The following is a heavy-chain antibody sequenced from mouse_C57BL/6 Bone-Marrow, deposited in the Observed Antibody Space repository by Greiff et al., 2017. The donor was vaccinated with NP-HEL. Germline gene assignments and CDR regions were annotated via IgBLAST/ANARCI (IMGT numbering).Heavy chain of an antibody. D-gene: IGHD1-1*01. J-gene: IGHJ3*01. CDR1: GYTFTDYN. CDR2: INPNNGGT. V-gene: IGHV1-22*01. Sequence: VHVKQSGPELVKPGASVKMSCKASGYTFTDYNMHWVKQSHGKSLEWIGYINPNNGGTSYKEKVKGKATLTVNKSSSTAYMELRSLTSEGSAVDCCADELDGSSPLGDWGQGGLVTVAA. CDR3: ADELDGSSPLGD.